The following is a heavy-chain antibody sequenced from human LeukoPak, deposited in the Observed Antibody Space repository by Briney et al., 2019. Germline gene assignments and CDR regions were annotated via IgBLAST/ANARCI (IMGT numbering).Heavy chain of an antibody. V-gene: IGHV1-69*05. CDR1: GGTFSSYA. D-gene: IGHD4-23*01. Sequence: SVKVSCKASGGTFSSYAISWVRQAPGQGLEWMGGINPIFGTANYAQKFQGRVTITTDESTSTAYMELSSLRSEDTAVYYCARHVYGGNRLFYYYYYYMDVWGKGTTVTVSS. J-gene: IGHJ6*03. CDR3: ARHVYGGNRLFYYYYYYMDV. CDR2: INPIFGTA.